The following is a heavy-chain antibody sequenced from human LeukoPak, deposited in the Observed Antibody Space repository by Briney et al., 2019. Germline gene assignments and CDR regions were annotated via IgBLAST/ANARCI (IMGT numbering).Heavy chain of an antibody. Sequence: GGSLRLSCTTSGLTFSTSGFNWVCQAPGEGLEWVASIVPTGFDRYHADSIKGRFTISRDNANNFLYLQMDSLRAEDTAVYYCATETNGRHYDYWGQGTLLTVSS. CDR2: IVPTGFDR. D-gene: IGHD1-14*01. CDR1: GLTFSTSG. CDR3: ATETNGRHYDY. V-gene: IGHV3-21*06. J-gene: IGHJ4*02.